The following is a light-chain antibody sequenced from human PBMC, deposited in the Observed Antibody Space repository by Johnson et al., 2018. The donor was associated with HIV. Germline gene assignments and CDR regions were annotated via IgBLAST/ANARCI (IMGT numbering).Light chain of an antibody. CDR1: YSNIGSNY. Sequence: QPVLTQPPSVSAAPGQTVTISCSGSYSNIGSNYVSWYQQLPGTAPKLLIYDNDKRPSGISDRFSASTSGPSATLAITGLQPGDEADYYCGTWDSYLTAGVFGSGTKVTVL. V-gene: IGLV1-51*01. J-gene: IGLJ1*01. CDR2: DND. CDR3: GTWDSYLTAGV.